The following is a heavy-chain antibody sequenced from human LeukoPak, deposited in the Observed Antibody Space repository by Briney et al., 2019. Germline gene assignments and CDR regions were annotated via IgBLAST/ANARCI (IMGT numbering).Heavy chain of an antibody. CDR1: GYTFTGYY. J-gene: IGHJ4*02. CDR2: INPNSGGT. D-gene: IGHD6-19*01. Sequence: ASVKVSCKASGYTFTGYYMHWVRQAPGQGLEWMGWINPNSGGTNYAQKFQGRVTMTRDTSISTAYMELSRLRSDDTAVYYCARGLPAYSGWYALYNYWGQGTLVTVSS. V-gene: IGHV1-2*02. CDR3: ARGLPAYSGWYALYNY.